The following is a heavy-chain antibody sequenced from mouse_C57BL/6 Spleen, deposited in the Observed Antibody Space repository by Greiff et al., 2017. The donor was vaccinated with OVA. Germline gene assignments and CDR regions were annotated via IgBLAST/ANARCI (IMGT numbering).Heavy chain of an antibody. J-gene: IGHJ2*01. Sequence: DVQLVESGGGLVKPGGSLTLSCAASGFTFSSYAMSWVRQTPEKRLEWVATISDGGSYTYYPDNVKGRFTISRDNAKNNLYLQMSHLKSEDTAMYYCARDQRYYFDYWGQGTTLTVSS. CDR3: ARDQRYYFDY. CDR1: GFTFSSYA. V-gene: IGHV5-4*01. CDR2: ISDGGSYT.